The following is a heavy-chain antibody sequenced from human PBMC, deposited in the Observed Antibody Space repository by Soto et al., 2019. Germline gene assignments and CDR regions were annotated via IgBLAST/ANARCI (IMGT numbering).Heavy chain of an antibody. D-gene: IGHD2-2*01. CDR1: GGTFGSYA. CDR2: IIPVSGAA. Sequence: QVQLVQSGAEVKKPGSSVKVSCKASGGTFGSYAFSWVRQAPGQGLEWMGGIIPVSGAAHYAPKFQGRVTITADESTSTVYMELSSLSSQDTAVYYCATALGCRSTSCTLDYWGQGTRVIVSS. J-gene: IGHJ4*02. V-gene: IGHV1-69*01. CDR3: ATALGCRSTSCTLDY.